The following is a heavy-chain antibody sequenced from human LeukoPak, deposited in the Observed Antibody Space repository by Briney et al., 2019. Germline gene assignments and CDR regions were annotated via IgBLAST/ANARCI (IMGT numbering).Heavy chain of an antibody. V-gene: IGHV4-59*01. D-gene: IGHD5-18*01. CDR2: IYYSGST. Sequence: SETLSLTCTVSGGTISSYYRSWVRQAPGKGLEWVGDIYYSGSTNYKHSVKGRVTISVDKSKNQFSLKLSSVTAADTAVYYCARELQLWLRSGFDYWGQGTLVTVSS. J-gene: IGHJ4*02. CDR1: GGTISSYY. CDR3: ARELQLWLRSGFDY.